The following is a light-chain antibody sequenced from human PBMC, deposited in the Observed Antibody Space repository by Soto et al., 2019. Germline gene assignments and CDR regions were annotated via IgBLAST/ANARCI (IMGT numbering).Light chain of an antibody. CDR1: SGHSSYA. Sequence: QSVLTQSPSASASLGASVKLTCTLSSGHSSYAIAWHQQQPEKGPRYLMKLNSDGSHSKGDGIPDRFSGSSSGAERYRTISSLQSEDEADYYCQTWGTGPVVFGGGTQLTVL. CDR2: LNSDGSH. CDR3: QTWGTGPVV. V-gene: IGLV4-69*01. J-gene: IGLJ2*01.